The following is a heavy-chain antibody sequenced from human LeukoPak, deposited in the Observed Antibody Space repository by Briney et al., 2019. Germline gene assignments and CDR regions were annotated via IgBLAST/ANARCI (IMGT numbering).Heavy chain of an antibody. CDR3: ARLKDDVTKFDY. V-gene: IGHV3-7*01. CDR1: GFIFSRYW. CDR2: INQDVSRI. Sequence: TGGSLRLSCAVSGFIFSRYWMAWVRQAPGKGLEWVASINQDVSRIHYVDSVKGRFTISRDNAKSSLFLQMTSLRVEDTAVYYCARLKDDVTKFDYWSQGTLVTVSS. D-gene: IGHD2-8*01. J-gene: IGHJ4*02.